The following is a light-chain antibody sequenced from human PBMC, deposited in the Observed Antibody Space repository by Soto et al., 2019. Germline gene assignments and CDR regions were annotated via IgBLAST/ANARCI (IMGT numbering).Light chain of an antibody. CDR2: DAS. CDR3: QQRFNWPPIT. V-gene: IGKV3-11*01. J-gene: IGKJ5*01. CDR1: QSVLSY. Sequence: EIVLTQSPATLSLSPGERATLSCRASQSVLSYLAWYQQKPGQAPRLLIYDASNRATGIPARFSGSGSGTDFTLTISSLEPEDFAIYYCQQRFNWPPITFGQGTRLETK.